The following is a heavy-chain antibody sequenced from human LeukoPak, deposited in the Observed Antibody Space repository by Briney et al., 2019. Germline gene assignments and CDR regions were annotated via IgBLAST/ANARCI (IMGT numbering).Heavy chain of an antibody. CDR1: GGSISSGGYS. CDR2: IYYSGST. V-gene: IGHV4-61*08. J-gene: IGHJ4*02. CDR3: ARGRDYFDY. Sequence: SQTLSLTCAVSGGSISSGGYSWSWIRQPPGKGLEWIGYIYYSGSTNYNPSLKSRVTISVDTSKNQFSLKLSSVTAADTAVYYCARGRDYFDYWGQGTLVTVSS.